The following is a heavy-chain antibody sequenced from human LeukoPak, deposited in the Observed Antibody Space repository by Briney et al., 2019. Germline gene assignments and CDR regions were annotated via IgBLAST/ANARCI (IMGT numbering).Heavy chain of an antibody. Sequence: GGSLRLSCAASGFTVSSNYMSWVRQAPGKGLEWVSSIRSSSSYIYSADSVKGRFTISRDNAKNSLYLQMNSLRAEDTAVYYCARIGSGNDAFDIWGQGTMVTVSS. V-gene: IGHV3-21*01. CDR2: IRSSSSYI. J-gene: IGHJ3*02. D-gene: IGHD3-3*01. CDR1: GFTVSSNY. CDR3: ARIGSGNDAFDI.